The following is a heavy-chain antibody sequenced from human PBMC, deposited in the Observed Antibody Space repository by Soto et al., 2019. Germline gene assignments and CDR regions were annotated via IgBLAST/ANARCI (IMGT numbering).Heavy chain of an antibody. Sequence: TGGSLRLSWAASGFTFRNAWMSWVRQAPGKGLEWVGRIKSKTDGGTTDYAAPVKGRCTRSRDDSKNTLYLQMNILKTEDTAVHYCTTPEPVLYDYVCGSYRTYDAFDIFGQGTMVTV. V-gene: IGHV3-15*01. J-gene: IGHJ3*02. CDR2: IKSKTDGGTT. CDR3: TTPEPVLYDYVCGSYRTYDAFDI. D-gene: IGHD3-16*02. CDR1: GFTFRNAW.